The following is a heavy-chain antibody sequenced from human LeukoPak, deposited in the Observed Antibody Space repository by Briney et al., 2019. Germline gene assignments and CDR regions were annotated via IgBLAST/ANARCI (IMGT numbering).Heavy chain of an antibody. CDR1: GGSISSYY. D-gene: IGHD2/OR15-2a*01. V-gene: IGHV4-4*07. J-gene: IGHJ4*02. CDR3: ARSPSSSTEGYFVY. CDR2: VYTSGST. Sequence: SETLSLTCTVSGGSISSYYWSWIRQPAGKGLEWIGRVYTSGSTNYSPSLKSRVSMSVDTSKNQFSLQLTTVTAADTAVYFCARSPSSSTEGYFVYWGQGTLVTVSP.